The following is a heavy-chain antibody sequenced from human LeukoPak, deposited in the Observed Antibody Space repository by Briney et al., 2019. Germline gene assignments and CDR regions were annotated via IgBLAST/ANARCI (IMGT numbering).Heavy chain of an antibody. J-gene: IGHJ4*02. CDR1: GGSISSYY. D-gene: IGHD2-15*01. CDR3: ARERCSGGSCYLGGVSRGYFDS. Sequence: SETLSLTCTVSGGSISSYYWSWIRQPPGKGLEWIGYIYYSGSTNYNPSLKSRVTISVDTSKNQFSLNLSSVTAADTAVYYCARERCSGGSCYLGGVSRGYFDSWGQGTLVTVSS. CDR2: IYYSGST. V-gene: IGHV4-59*01.